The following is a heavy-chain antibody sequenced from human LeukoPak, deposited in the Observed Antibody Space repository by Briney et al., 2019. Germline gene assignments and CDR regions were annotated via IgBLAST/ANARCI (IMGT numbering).Heavy chain of an antibody. V-gene: IGHV4-38-2*02. CDR3: ARRRDPQWVYYGSGSYGWFDP. Sequence: SETLSLTCTVSGYSISSGYYWGWIRQPPGKWLEWIGSIYHSGSTNYNPSLKSRVTISVDTSKNQFSLKLSSVTAADTAVYYCARRRDPQWVYYGSGSYGWFDPWGQGTLVTVSS. CDR1: GYSISSGYY. CDR2: IYHSGST. J-gene: IGHJ5*02. D-gene: IGHD3-10*01.